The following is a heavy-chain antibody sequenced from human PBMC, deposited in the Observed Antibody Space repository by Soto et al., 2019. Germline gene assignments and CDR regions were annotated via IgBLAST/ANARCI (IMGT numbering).Heavy chain of an antibody. V-gene: IGHV3-53*01. Sequence: PGGSLRLSCAASGFLVSSNYMSWFRQAPGKGLEWVSMIYSGGSKDYVDSVKGRFSISRDESKNTVLLQMNSLTTDDTAVYYCARMAMSTWVTGYVDIWGQGTQVTVSS. J-gene: IGHJ4*02. D-gene: IGHD2-2*01. CDR2: IYSGGSK. CDR1: GFLVSSNY. CDR3: ARMAMSTWVTGYVDI.